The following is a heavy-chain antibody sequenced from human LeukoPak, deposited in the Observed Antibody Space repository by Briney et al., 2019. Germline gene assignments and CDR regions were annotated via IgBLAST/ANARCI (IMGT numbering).Heavy chain of an antibody. CDR3: AHSDGYCTNDVCIFDY. J-gene: IGHJ4*02. V-gene: IGHV2-5*02. D-gene: IGHD2-8*01. CDR2: IYWDDDK. CDR1: GFSLSTSGVG. Sequence: GPTLVKPTQTLTLTCTFSGFSLSTSGVGGGWIRQPPGKALEWLALIYWDDDKRYSPSLKSRLTITKDTSKNQVVLTMTNMDPVDTATYYCAHSDGYCTNDVCIFDYWGQGTLVTVSS.